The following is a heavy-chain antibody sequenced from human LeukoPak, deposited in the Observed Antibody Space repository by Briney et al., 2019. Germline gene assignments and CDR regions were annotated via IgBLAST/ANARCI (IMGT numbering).Heavy chain of an antibody. CDR3: ARSLHISAPFDV. CDR1: GGSISSGSYY. V-gene: IGHV4-39*01. D-gene: IGHD2-21*01. CDR2: MYYSGST. Sequence: SETLSLTCAVSGGSISSGSYYWGWIRQPPGKGLEWIGNMYYSGSTYYNPSLKSRVTISVDTSNNQFSLKLSSVTAADTAVYYCARSLHISAPFDVWGQGTLVTVSS. J-gene: IGHJ4*02.